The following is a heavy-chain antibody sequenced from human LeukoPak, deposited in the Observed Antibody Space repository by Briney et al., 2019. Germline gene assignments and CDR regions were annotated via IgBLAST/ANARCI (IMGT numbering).Heavy chain of an antibody. Sequence: SETLSLTCTASGGSISSYYWSWIRQPPGKGLEWIGYIYYSGSTNYNPSLKSRVTISVDTSKNQFSLKLSSVTAADTAVYYCARAGNWFDPWGQGTLVTVSS. D-gene: IGHD1-14*01. CDR2: IYYSGST. J-gene: IGHJ5*02. V-gene: IGHV4-59*01. CDR3: ARAGNWFDP. CDR1: GGSISSYY.